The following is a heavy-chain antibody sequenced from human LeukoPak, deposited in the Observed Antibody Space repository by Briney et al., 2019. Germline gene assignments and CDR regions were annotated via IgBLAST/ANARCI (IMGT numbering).Heavy chain of an antibody. CDR3: ARLSMVRGLDYYYGMDV. J-gene: IGHJ6*02. CDR1: GFTFDDYA. V-gene: IGHV3-9*01. D-gene: IGHD3-10*01. CDR2: ISWNSGSI. Sequence: GRSLRLSCAASGFTFDDYAMHWVRQAPGKGLEWVSGISWNSGSIGYADSVKGRFTISRDNAKNSLYLQMNSLRAEDTALYYCARLSMVRGLDYYYGMDVWGQGTTVTVSS.